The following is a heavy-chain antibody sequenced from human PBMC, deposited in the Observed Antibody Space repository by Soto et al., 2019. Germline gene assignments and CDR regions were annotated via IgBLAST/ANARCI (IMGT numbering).Heavy chain of an antibody. CDR1: GFTFSEHW. Sequence: GGSLRLSCVASGFTFSEHWMHWVRQTPGKGLVWVSRINRDGSITGYADSVKGRFTISRDNTKNTLYLLMNSLKAEDTAVYYCARDRAPGEMATTFDYWRQGSQVTVS. CDR3: ARDRAPGEMATTFDY. J-gene: IGHJ4*02. CDR2: INRDGSIT. V-gene: IGHV3-74*01.